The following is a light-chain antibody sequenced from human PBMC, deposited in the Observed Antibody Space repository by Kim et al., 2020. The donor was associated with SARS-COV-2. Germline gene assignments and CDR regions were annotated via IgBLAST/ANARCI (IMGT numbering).Light chain of an antibody. Sequence: SYELTQPPSVSVSPGQTATITCSGHNLGDKFASWYQQKAGQSPILIIYQDIERPSEIPERFSGSNSGNTATLTISGTQAMDEADYYCQAWDTSSVVFGGGTQLTVL. CDR1: NLGDKF. CDR3: QAWDTSSVV. CDR2: QDI. V-gene: IGLV3-1*01. J-gene: IGLJ2*01.